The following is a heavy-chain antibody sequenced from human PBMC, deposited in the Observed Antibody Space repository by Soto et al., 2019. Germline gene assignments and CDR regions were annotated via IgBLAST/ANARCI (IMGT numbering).Heavy chain of an antibody. CDR3: AESSTERGLGY. V-gene: IGHV3-74*01. CDR1: GFPFTRYW. Sequence: GGPLTLYCPAAGFPFTRYWMHWVRQDPGKGLVWVSRIKSDGSDTRYADAVTGRFTISRDNAKNTLYLQMNSLRVEDTAVYYCAESSTERGLGYWGQGTLVTVSS. CDR2: IKSDGSDT. D-gene: IGHD2-8*02. J-gene: IGHJ4*02.